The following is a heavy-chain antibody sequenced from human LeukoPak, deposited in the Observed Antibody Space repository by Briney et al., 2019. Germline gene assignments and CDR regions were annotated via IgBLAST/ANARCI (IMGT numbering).Heavy chain of an antibody. V-gene: IGHV3-23*01. CDR1: GFTFSSYS. D-gene: IGHD5-12*01. CDR2: ISNTGAAI. J-gene: IGHJ5*02. Sequence: GGSLRLSCAASGFTFSSYSTTWVSQAPGKGLKWVSVISNTGAAIFNADSVQGRFTISRDNSKNTLYLQMNSLRAEDTAVYYCARVRGYGTFDPWGQGALVTVSS. CDR3: ARVRGYGTFDP.